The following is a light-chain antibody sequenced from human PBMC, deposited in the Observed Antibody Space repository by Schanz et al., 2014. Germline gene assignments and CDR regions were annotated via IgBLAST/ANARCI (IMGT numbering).Light chain of an antibody. CDR1: QSVSSK. CDR2: DAS. V-gene: IGKV3-11*01. J-gene: IGKJ1*01. CDR3: QQRSNWPWA. Sequence: EIMMTQSPATLSVSPGERATLSCRASQSVSSKLAWNQQKPGQAPRLLIYDASNRATGIPARFSGSGSGTDFTLTISSLEPEDFAVYYCQQRSNWPWAFGQGTKVEIK.